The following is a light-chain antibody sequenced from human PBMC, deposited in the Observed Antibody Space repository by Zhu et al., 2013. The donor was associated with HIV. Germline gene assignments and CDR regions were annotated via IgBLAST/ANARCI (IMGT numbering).Light chain of an antibody. CDR1: QSVGST. Sequence: DIVLTQSPGTLSLSPGESATLSCRTSQSVGSTFLAWYQQKPGQAPRLLIYGASTRATGVPARFSGSGSGTEFTLTVSSLQSEDFAVYYCQQYNNWPLAFGGGTKVEIK. CDR2: GAS. V-gene: IGKV3-15*01. CDR3: QQYNNWPLA. J-gene: IGKJ4*01.